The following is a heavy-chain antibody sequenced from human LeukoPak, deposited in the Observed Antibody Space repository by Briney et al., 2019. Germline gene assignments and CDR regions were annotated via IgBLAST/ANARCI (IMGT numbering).Heavy chain of an antibody. V-gene: IGHV4-31*03. CDR3: ARDRLVVPAVNYYYGMDG. D-gene: IGHD2-2*01. Sequence: SQTLSLTCTVSGGSISSGGNCWSWIRPHPGKGLEWIVYIYYSGSTYYNASLKSRVTISVDTSKNQFSLKLSSVTAADTAVYYYARDRLVVPAVNYYYGMDGWGKGTTVTVSS. CDR2: IYYSGST. CDR1: GGSISSGGNC. J-gene: IGHJ6*04.